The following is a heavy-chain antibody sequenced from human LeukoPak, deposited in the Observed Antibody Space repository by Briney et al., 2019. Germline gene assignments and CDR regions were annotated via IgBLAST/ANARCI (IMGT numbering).Heavy chain of an antibody. CDR2: IIPILGIA. V-gene: IGHV1-69*04. D-gene: IGHD2-21*02. CDR3: VRDWGAAPFATAPRDY. Sequence: GASVKVSCKASGGTFSSYAISWVRQAPGQGLEWMGRIIPILGIANYAQKFQGRVTITADKSTSTAYMELSSLRAEDTAVYCCVRDWGAAPFATAPRDYWGQGTLVTVSS. CDR1: GGTFSSYA. J-gene: IGHJ4*02.